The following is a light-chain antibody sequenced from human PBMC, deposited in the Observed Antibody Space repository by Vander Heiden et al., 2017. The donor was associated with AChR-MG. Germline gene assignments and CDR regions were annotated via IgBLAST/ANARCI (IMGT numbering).Light chain of an antibody. CDR1: SSGVGGDNC. V-gene: IGLV2-14*03. Sequence: QPALTQPAPVSESPGQSITRSCTGTSSGVGGDNCVSLYQQHRAKATKLMIDDVSNRPSVVSSRFSVSKSGNTASLTISGHQAEDEADYYCSSYTSSSTRVFGTGTKVTVL. J-gene: IGLJ1*01. CDR2: DVS. CDR3: SSYTSSSTRV.